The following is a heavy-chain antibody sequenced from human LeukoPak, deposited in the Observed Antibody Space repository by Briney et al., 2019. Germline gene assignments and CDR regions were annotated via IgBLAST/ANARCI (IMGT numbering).Heavy chain of an antibody. CDR2: IYSSGST. Sequence: SETLSLTCTVSGGSISGSYWSWIRQPAGKGLEWIARIYSSGSTNYNPSLKSRVTMSVDTSKNQVSLKLNSVTAADTAVYYCARGFCSGGSCYLFDSWGQGTLVTVSS. CDR3: ARGFCSGGSCYLFDS. J-gene: IGHJ4*02. D-gene: IGHD2-15*01. V-gene: IGHV4-4*07. CDR1: GGSISGSY.